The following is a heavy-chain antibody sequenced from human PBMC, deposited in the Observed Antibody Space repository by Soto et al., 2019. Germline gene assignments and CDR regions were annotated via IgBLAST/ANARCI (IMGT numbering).Heavy chain of an antibody. CDR1: GFTFSNFW. V-gene: IGHV3-7*03. Sequence: EVRLVESGGGLVQPGGSLRLSCTTSGFTFSNFWMNWVRQAPGKGLEWVANIRQDGSEKNYVDSVKGRFTISRDNAKNSVYLQMNSRRGEDTAVYYCARDRAMDDYWGQGTLVTVSP. CDR3: ARDRAMDDY. J-gene: IGHJ4*02. CDR2: IRQDGSEK. D-gene: IGHD5-18*01.